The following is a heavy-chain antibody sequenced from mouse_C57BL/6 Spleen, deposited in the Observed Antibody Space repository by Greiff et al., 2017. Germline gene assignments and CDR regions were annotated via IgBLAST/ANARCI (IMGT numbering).Heavy chain of an antibody. CDR1: GFTFSSYA. J-gene: IGHJ1*03. CDR3: TRAPYYYGSSYGYFDV. D-gene: IGHD1-1*01. CDR2: ISSGGDYI. V-gene: IGHV5-9-1*02. Sequence: EVQLVESGEGLVKPGGSLKLSCAASGFTFSSYAMSWVRQTPEKRLEWVAYISSGGDYIYYADTVKGRFTISRDNARNTLYLQMSSLKSEDTAMYYCTRAPYYYGSSYGYFDVWGTGTTVTVSS.